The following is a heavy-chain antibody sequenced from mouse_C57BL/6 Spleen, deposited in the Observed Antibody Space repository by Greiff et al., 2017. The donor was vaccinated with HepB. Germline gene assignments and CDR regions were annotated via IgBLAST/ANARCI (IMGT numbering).Heavy chain of an antibody. Sequence: VQLQQSGAELVRPGASVTLSCKASGYTFTDYEMHWVKQTPVHGLEWIGAIDPETGGTAYNQKFKGKAILTADKSSSTAYMELRSLTSEDSAVYYCTRFRNYVEAMDYWGQGTSVTVSS. CDR3: TRFRNYVEAMDY. CDR2: IDPETGGT. J-gene: IGHJ4*01. D-gene: IGHD2-1*01. V-gene: IGHV1-15*01. CDR1: GYTFTDYE.